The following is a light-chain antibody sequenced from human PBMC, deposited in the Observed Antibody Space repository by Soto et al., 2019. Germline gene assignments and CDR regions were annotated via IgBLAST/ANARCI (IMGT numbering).Light chain of an antibody. CDR3: CSYAGSSTYV. CDR1: SSDVGGYNL. Sequence: SALTQPASVSGSPGQSITISCTGTSSDVGGYNLVSWYQRHPGKAPKVMIYEGSKRPSGVSNRFSGSKSGNTASLTISGLQAEDEADYYCCSYAGSSTYVFGTGTKVTV. CDR2: EGS. J-gene: IGLJ1*01. V-gene: IGLV2-23*01.